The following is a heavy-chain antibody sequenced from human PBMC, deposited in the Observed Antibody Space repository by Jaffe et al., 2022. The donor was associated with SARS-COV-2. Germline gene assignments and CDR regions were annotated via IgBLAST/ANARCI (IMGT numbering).Heavy chain of an antibody. CDR1: GFTFSSYG. CDR2: IYYDGRNT. V-gene: IGHV3-33*06. CDR3: AKPKAYGDYVSWYFDL. D-gene: IGHD4-17*01. J-gene: IGHJ2*01. Sequence: QLQLVESGGGVIQPGRSLRLSCAASGFTFSSYGMHWVRQAPGKGLEWVAVIYYDGRNTYYADSVKGRFTISRDNSKNTLYLQMNSLRADDTAVYYCAKPKAYGDYVSWYFDLWGRGTLVTVSS.